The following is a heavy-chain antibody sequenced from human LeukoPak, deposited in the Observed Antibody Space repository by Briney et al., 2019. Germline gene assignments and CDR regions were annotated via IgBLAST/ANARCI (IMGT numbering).Heavy chain of an antibody. CDR2: ISSSSDTI. Sequence: GGSLGLSCAVSGFTFSTYKMNWVRQAPGKGLEWVSAISSSSDTIYYADSVKGRFIISRDNAKNSLYLQMNSLRADDTAVYYCAREKADNDLDYWGQGTLVTVSS. V-gene: IGHV3-48*01. D-gene: IGHD3-3*01. CDR1: GFTFSTYK. CDR3: AREKADNDLDY. J-gene: IGHJ4*02.